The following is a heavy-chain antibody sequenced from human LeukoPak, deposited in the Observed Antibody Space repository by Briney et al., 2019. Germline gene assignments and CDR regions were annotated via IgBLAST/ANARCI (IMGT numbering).Heavy chain of an antibody. V-gene: IGHV4-59*01. CDR3: AREVGAKPFFFDY. Sequence: SETLSLTCAVYGGSFSGYYWSWIRQPPGKGLEWIGYIYYSGSTNYNPSLKSRVTISVDTSKNQFSLKLSSVTAADTAVYYCAREVGAKPFFFDYWGQGTLVTVSS. D-gene: IGHD1-26*01. CDR2: IYYSGST. J-gene: IGHJ4*02. CDR1: GGSFSGYY.